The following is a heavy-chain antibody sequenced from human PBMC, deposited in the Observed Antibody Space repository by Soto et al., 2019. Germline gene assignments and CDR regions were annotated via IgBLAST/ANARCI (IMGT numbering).Heavy chain of an antibody. CDR3: XXXXXXXXXXXXXXXXXXXX. CDR2: IIPIFGTA. V-gene: IGHV1-69*12. Sequence: QVQLVQSGAEVKKPGSSVKVSCKASGGTFSSYAISWVRQAPGQGLEWMGGIIPIFGTANYAQKFQGRVTITADESTSTAYMELSSLRSEDTAVYYXXXXXXXXXXXXXXXXXXXXXXGQGTTVTVSS. J-gene: IGHJ6*02. CDR1: GGTFSSYA.